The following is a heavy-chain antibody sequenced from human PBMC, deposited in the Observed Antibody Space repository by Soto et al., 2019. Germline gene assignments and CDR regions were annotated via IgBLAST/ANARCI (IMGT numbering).Heavy chain of an antibody. CDR1: GGSFSGYY. Sequence: KPSETLSLTCAVYGGSFSGYYWSWIRQPPGKGLEWIGEINHSGSTNYNPSLKSRVTISVDTSKNQFSLKLSSVTAADTAVYYCARGRSKGSSWYYYYYGMDVWGQGTTVTVS. D-gene: IGHD6-13*01. J-gene: IGHJ6*02. CDR2: INHSGST. CDR3: ARGRSKGSSWYYYYYGMDV. V-gene: IGHV4-34*01.